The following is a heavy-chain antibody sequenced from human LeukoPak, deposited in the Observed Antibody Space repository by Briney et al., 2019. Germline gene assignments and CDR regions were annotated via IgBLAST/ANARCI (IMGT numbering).Heavy chain of an antibody. J-gene: IGHJ4*02. V-gene: IGHV3-21*01. Sequence: GGSLRLSCAASGFTFSSYSMNWVRQAPGKGLEWVSSISSSSSYIYYADSVKGRFTISRDNAKNSLYLQMNSLRAEDTAVYYCARGEWELPRVIDYWGQGTLVTVSS. CDR1: GFTFSSYS. CDR2: ISSSSSYI. CDR3: ARGEWELPRVIDY. D-gene: IGHD1-26*01.